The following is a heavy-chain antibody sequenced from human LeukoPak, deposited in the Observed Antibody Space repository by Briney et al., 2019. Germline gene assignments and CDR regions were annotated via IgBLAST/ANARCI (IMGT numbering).Heavy chain of an antibody. CDR3: ARFIVDCSSTSCYLPYYYYYYMDV. CDR1: AFSLSAYN. D-gene: IGHD2-2*01. J-gene: IGHJ6*03. V-gene: IGHV3-21*01. Sequence: GGSLRLSCAASAFSLSAYNMNWVRQAPGKGLEWVSSISYTGTYIYYADSVKGRFTISRDNAKNSLYLQMNSLRAEDTAVYYCARFIVDCSSTSCYLPYYYYYYMDVWGRGTTVTVSS. CDR2: ISYTGTYI.